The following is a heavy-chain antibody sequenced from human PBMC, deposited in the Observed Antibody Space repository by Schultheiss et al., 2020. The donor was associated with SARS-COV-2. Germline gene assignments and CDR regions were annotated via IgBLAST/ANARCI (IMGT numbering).Heavy chain of an antibody. V-gene: IGHV4-34*01. CDR3: ARETLGYCSGGSCYWLGISED. CDR2: INNSGKT. Sequence: SETLSLTCAVYGGSFSDYYWSWIRQPPWKGLEWIGEINNSGKTNYNPSLKSRVTISIDTSKNQFSLKLTSVTAADTAIYYCARETLGYCSGGSCYWLGISEDWGQGTLVTVSS. CDR1: GGSFSDYY. D-gene: IGHD2-15*01. J-gene: IGHJ4*02.